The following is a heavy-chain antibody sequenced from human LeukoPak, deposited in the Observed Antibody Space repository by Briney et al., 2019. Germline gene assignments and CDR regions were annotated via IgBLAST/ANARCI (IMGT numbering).Heavy chain of an antibody. CDR3: TIAAAGTPLGVY. J-gene: IGHJ4*02. D-gene: IGHD6-13*01. CDR1: GFTFSGSA. Sequence: GGSLRLSCAASGFTFSGSAMHWVRQASGKGLEWVGRIRSKANSYATAYAASVKGRFTISRDDPKNTAYLQMNSLKTEDTAVYYCTIAAAGTPLGVYWGQGTLVTVSS. CDR2: IRSKANSYAT. V-gene: IGHV3-73*01.